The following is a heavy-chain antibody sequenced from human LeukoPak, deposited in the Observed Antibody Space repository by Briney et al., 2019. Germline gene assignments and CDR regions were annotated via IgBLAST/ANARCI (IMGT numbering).Heavy chain of an antibody. CDR3: ARGHHYYDSSAYYY. D-gene: IGHD3-22*01. Sequence: GGSLTLSCAASGFTFISYWMHWVRQAPGKGLVWVSRINSDGSTTSYAASVKGRFTISGDTAKNTLYLQMNSLRAEDTAVYYCARGHHYYDSSAYYYWGQGTLVTVSS. V-gene: IGHV3-74*01. CDR1: GFTFISYW. J-gene: IGHJ4*02. CDR2: INSDGSTT.